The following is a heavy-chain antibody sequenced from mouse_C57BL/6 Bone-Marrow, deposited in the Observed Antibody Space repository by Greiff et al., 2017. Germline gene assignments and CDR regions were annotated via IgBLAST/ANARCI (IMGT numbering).Heavy chain of an antibody. J-gene: IGHJ3*01. Sequence: VQLQQPGAELVKPGASVKLSCKASGYTFTSYWLQWVKQRPGQGLEWIGEIVPSDSYTNYNQKFKGKATLTVDTSSSTAYMPLSSLTSEDSAVYYCARSGATRAWFAYWGQGTLVTVSA. D-gene: IGHD6-1*01. CDR3: ARSGATRAWFAY. CDR2: IVPSDSYT. CDR1: GYTFTSYW. V-gene: IGHV1-50*01.